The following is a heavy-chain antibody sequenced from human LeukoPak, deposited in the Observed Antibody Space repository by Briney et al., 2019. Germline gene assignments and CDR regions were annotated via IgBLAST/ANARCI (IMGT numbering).Heavy chain of an antibody. Sequence: GGSLRLSCAASGFTFSNYAMNWVRQAPGKGLEWVSSISSSSSYIYYADSVKGRFTISRDNSKNTLYLQMNSLRAEDTAVYYCAKEGRDYRNYYYYYMDVWGKGTTVTISS. J-gene: IGHJ6*03. D-gene: IGHD4-17*01. CDR2: ISSSSSYI. CDR3: AKEGRDYRNYYYYYMDV. V-gene: IGHV3-21*01. CDR1: GFTFSNYA.